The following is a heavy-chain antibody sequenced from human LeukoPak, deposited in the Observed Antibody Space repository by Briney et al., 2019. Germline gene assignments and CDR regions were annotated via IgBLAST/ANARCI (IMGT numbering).Heavy chain of an antibody. CDR2: IYYSGST. CDR1: GGSIGNTTFY. CDR3: ARHGVTTTGYYWD. J-gene: IGHJ4*02. D-gene: IGHD3-9*01. V-gene: IGHV4-39*01. Sequence: PSETLSLTCTVSGGSIGNTTFYWAWIRQSPGKGLERIGTIYYSGSTYYNPSLKSRVTISIDTSKNQFSLKLSSVTATDTAVYYCARHGVTTTGYYWDWGQGTLVTVSS.